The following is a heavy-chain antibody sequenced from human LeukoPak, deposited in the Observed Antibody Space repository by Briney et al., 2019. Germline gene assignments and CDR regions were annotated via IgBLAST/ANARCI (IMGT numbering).Heavy chain of an antibody. V-gene: IGHV3-7*01. D-gene: IGHD1-26*01. CDR3: VRDRGSGSSQTHEFFEH. CDR1: GFTFTNYW. J-gene: IGHJ1*01. CDR2: IREDGGDI. Sequence: GGSLRLSCAASGFTFTNYWMSWVRHAPGKGPELVAMIREDGGDIYYVGSVKGRFTISRDNAKNSLFLQMNSLRAEDTAVYYCVRDRGSGSSQTHEFFEHWGQGTLVTVSS.